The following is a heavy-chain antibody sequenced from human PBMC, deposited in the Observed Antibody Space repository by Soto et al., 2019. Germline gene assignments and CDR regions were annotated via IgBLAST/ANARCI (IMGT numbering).Heavy chain of an antibody. CDR2: IYATGTT. D-gene: IGHD1-1*01. CDR3: VRDGTKTLRDWFDP. CDR1: GASISGFY. Sequence: TLSLTCTVSGASISGFYWSWIRKSAGKGLEWIGRIYATGTTDYNPSLKSRVMMSVDTSKKQFSLKLRSVTAADTAVYYCVRDGTKTLRDWFDPWGQGISVTVS. V-gene: IGHV4-4*07. J-gene: IGHJ5*02.